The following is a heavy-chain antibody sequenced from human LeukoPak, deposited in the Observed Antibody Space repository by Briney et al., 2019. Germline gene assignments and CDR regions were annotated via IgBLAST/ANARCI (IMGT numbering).Heavy chain of an antibody. J-gene: IGHJ5*02. D-gene: IGHD3-3*01. V-gene: IGHV4-4*09. CDR2: IYTSGST. CDR3: ARHWAYYDFWSGYYASEYNWFDP. CDR1: GGSISSYY. Sequence: PSETLSLTCTVPGGSISSYYWSWIRQPPGKGLEWIGYIYTSGSTNYNPSLKSRVTISVDTSKNQFSLKLSSVTAADTAVYYCARHWAYYDFWSGYYASEYNWFDPWGQGTLVTVSS.